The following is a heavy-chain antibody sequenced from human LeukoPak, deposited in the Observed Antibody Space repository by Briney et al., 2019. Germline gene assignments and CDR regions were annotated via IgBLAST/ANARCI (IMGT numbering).Heavy chain of an antibody. CDR2: ISSSSSTI. CDR3: ARDPVGYSGYDYAPYYFDY. D-gene: IGHD5-12*01. Sequence: TGGSLRLSCAASGFTFSSYSMNWVRQAPGKGLEWVSYISSSSSTIYYADSVKGRFTISRDNAKNSLYLQMNSLRAEDTAVYYCARDPVGYSGYDYAPYYFDYWGQGTLVTVSS. J-gene: IGHJ4*02. V-gene: IGHV3-48*01. CDR1: GFTFSSYS.